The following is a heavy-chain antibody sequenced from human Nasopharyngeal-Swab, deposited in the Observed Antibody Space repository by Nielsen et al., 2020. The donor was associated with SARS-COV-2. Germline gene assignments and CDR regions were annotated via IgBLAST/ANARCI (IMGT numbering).Heavy chain of an antibody. CDR3: ARDRPAAADSNYYYGMDV. D-gene: IGHD6-13*01. J-gene: IGHJ6*02. CDR2: IYYSGGT. V-gene: IGHV4-59*01. Sequence: SETLSLTCTVSGGSISSYYWSWIRQPPGKGLEWIGYIYYSGGTNYNPSLKSRVTISVDTSKNQFSLKLSSVTAADTAVYYCARDRPAAADSNYYYGMDVWGQGTTVTVSS. CDR1: GGSISSYY.